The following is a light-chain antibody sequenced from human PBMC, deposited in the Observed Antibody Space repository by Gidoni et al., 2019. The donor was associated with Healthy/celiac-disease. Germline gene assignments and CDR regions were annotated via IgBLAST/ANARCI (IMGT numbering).Light chain of an antibody. V-gene: IGLV2-11*01. CDR3: CSYAGSYTLV. J-gene: IGLJ2*01. Sequence: QSALTQPRPVSGSPGPSFTISCTGPSSNVGGYNYVSWYQQHPGTAPKLMIYDVSKRPSGVPDRFSGSKSGNTASLTISGLQAEDEADYYCCSYAGSYTLVFGGGTKLTVL. CDR1: SSNVGGYNY. CDR2: DVS.